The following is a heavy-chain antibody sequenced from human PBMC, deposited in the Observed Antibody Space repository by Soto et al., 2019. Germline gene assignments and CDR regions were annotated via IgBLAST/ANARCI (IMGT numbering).Heavy chain of an antibody. CDR1: GGSISSRGYY. J-gene: IGHJ5*02. CDR2: IFYSGST. V-gene: IGHV4-39*01. Sequence: SETLSLTCTVSGGSISSRGYYWGWIRQPPGKGLEWIGSIFYSGSTHYNPSLKSRVTISVDTSKDQFSLRLSSVTAADTAVYYCARHFYSSGAGYGYWFALWGQGNLVIVSS. CDR3: ARHFYSSGAGYGYWFAL. D-gene: IGHD3-10*01.